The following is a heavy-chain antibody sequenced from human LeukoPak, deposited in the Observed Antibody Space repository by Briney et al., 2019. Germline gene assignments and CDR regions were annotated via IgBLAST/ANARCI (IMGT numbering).Heavy chain of an antibody. V-gene: IGHV1-2*02. CDR1: GYTFTRYY. Sequence: GASVKVSRKASGYTFTRYYMHGVRQAPGQGLEWMGWINPNSGDTDYAQKFQGRVTMTRDTSISTAYMELSRLRSDDTAVYYCARDSGTSGITFWYYWGQGTLVTVSS. CDR3: ARDSGTSGITFWYY. D-gene: IGHD3-10*01. CDR2: INPNSGDT. J-gene: IGHJ4*02.